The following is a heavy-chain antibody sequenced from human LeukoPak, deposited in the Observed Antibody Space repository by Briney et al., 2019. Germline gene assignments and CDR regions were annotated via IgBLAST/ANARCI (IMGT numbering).Heavy chain of an antibody. CDR1: GFTFDDYA. CDR3: AKDIAAAGKSGFDY. CDR2: ISWNSGSI. V-gene: IGHV3-9*01. D-gene: IGHD6-13*01. J-gene: IGHJ4*02. Sequence: PGRSLRLSRAASGFTFDDYAMHWVRQAPGKGLEWVSGISWNSGSIGYADSVKGRFTISRDNAKNSLYLQMNSLRAEDTALYYCAKDIAAAGKSGFDYWGQGTLVTVSS.